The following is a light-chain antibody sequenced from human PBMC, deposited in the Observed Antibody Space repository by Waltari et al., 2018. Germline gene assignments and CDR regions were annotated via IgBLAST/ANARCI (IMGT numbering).Light chain of an antibody. V-gene: IGKV3-15*01. CDR3: QQYYDGRT. CDR1: QSISIY. CDR2: HAS. J-gene: IGKJ2*01. Sequence: EIVMTQSPATLSVSPGERATLSCRASQSISIYLAWFQQKPGQAPRLLIYHASPRAPGIPARLSGSGSGTEFTLTISSLQSEDFAVYYCQQYYDGRTFGQGTKLEIK.